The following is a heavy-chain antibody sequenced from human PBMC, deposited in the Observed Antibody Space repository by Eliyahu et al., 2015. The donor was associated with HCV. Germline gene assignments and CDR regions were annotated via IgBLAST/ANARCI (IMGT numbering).Heavy chain of an antibody. CDR1: GFSLSTSGMR. CDR2: IHWDDDK. D-gene: IGHD1-14*01. V-gene: IGHV2-70*13. J-gene: IGHJ3*02. CDR3: ARILTDYDAFDI. Sequence: QVTLRESGPALVKPTQTLTLTCTFSGFSLSTSGMRVSWIRQPPGKALEWLARIHWDDDKYYTTSLKTRLTISKDTSENQVVLTMTNVDPVDTAAYYCARILTDYDAFDIWGPGTMVTVSS.